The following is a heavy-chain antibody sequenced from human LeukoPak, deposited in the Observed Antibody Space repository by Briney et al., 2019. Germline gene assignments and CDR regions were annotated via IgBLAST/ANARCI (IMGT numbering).Heavy chain of an antibody. V-gene: IGHV3-53*01. D-gene: IGHD3-22*01. J-gene: IGHJ4*02. CDR2: IYSGGST. CDR1: GFTVSSNY. Sequence: GGTLRLSCAASGFTVSSNYMSWVRQAPGKGLEWVSVIYSGGSTYYADSVKGRFTISRDNSQNTLYVQMNSLRGEDTAVYYCARGQYYDGSGYRGFFDSWGQGTLVTVSS. CDR3: ARGQYYDGSGYRGFFDS.